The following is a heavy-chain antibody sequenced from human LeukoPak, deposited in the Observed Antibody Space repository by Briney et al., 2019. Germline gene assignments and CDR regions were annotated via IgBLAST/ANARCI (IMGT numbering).Heavy chain of an antibody. J-gene: IGHJ5*02. D-gene: IGHD3-22*01. Sequence: GASVKVSCKASGYTFTDYYIHWVRQAPGQGLEWMGWINPNNGGTNYAQKFQGRVTMTRDTSISTAYMELSRLRSDDTAVYYCARHPYDSSGYPPWGQGTLVTVSS. CDR1: GYTFTDYY. V-gene: IGHV1-2*02. CDR3: ARHPYDSSGYPP. CDR2: INPNNGGT.